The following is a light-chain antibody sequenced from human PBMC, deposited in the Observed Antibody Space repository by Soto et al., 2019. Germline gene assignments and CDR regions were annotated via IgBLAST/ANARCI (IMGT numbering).Light chain of an antibody. CDR3: LQDFSYPWS. V-gene: IGKV1-6*01. Sequence: AIRMTQSPSSLSASVGDRVTITCRASQGIRSDLDWYQQKPGKAPKLLIYGASNLQSGVPSRFSGSGSGAVFTLTISSLPPEDFATYYCLQDFSYPWSFGQGTKVEIK. J-gene: IGKJ1*01. CDR2: GAS. CDR1: QGIRSD.